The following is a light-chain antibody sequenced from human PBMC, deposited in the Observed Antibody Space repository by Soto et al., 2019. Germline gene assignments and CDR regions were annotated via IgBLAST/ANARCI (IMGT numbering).Light chain of an antibody. J-gene: IGLJ1*01. CDR3: QSYDSSLITYV. CDR2: GNT. Sequence: QLVLTQPPSVSGAPGQRVTISCTGSSSNIGAGYDVHWYQRLPGTAPKLLIYGNTNRPSGVPDRFSGTKSDISASLAITVLQAEDEADYYCQSYDSSLITYVFGTGTKLTVL. V-gene: IGLV1-40*01. CDR1: SSNIGAGYD.